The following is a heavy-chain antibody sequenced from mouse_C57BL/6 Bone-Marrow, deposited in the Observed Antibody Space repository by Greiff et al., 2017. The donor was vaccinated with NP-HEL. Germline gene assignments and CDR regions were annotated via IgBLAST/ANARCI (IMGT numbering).Heavy chain of an antibody. Sequence: EVQLVESGAELVRPGASVKLSCTASGFNIKDDYMHWVKPRPEQGLEWIGWIDPENGDTEYASQFPGQAPITADTSTNTAYLQLSSLTSWDPAVYYCTSSFSYGYDTWFAYWGHGTLVTVSA. CDR1: GFNIKDDY. CDR3: TSSFSYGYDTWFAY. J-gene: IGHJ3*01. CDR2: IDPENGDT. D-gene: IGHD2-2*01. V-gene: IGHV14-4*01.